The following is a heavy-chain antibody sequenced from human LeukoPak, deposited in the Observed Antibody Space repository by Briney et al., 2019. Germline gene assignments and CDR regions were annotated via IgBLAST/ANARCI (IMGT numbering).Heavy chain of an antibody. Sequence: PSETLSLTCTVSGASISSGGDYWSWIRQHPGKGLEWIGYIYYSGRTYYNPSLKSRVTISVDTSKNQFSLKLSSVTAADTAVYYCARGGGRTYCDGLFPEWFDPWGQGTLVTVSS. CDR2: IYYSGRT. V-gene: IGHV4-31*03. J-gene: IGHJ5*02. D-gene: IGHD3-9*01. CDR1: GASISSGGDY. CDR3: ARGGGRTYCDGLFPEWFDP.